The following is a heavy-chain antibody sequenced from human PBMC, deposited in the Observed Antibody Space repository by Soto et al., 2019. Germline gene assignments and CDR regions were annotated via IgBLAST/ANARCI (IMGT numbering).Heavy chain of an antibody. V-gene: IGHV1-58*01. Sequence: QMQLVQSGPEVKKPGTSVKVSCKTSGFTFSNSAVQWVRQARGQHLEWIGWIVVGRNNTNYAQKFQERVTITRDMSTSTAYMELRSLRSDDTAVYYCTAGGSSWYFDIWGRGTVVTVSS. CDR2: IVVGRNNT. CDR1: GFTFSNSA. D-gene: IGHD2-15*01. CDR3: TAGGSSWYFDI. J-gene: IGHJ2*01.